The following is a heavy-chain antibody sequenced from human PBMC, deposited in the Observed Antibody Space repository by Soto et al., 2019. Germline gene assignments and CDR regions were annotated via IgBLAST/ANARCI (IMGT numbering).Heavy chain of an antibody. CDR2: IYKSATT. J-gene: IGHJ5*01. CDR1: GDSISTVDYF. Sequence: NPSETLSLTCSVSGDSISTVDYFWAWIRQPPGQALEYIGYIYKSATTYYNPSFESRVAISLDTSKSQFSLNVTSVTAADTAVYFCARERYCLTGRCFPNWFDSWGQGTLVTVSS. D-gene: IGHD2-15*01. CDR3: ARERYCLTGRCFPNWFDS. V-gene: IGHV4-30-4*01.